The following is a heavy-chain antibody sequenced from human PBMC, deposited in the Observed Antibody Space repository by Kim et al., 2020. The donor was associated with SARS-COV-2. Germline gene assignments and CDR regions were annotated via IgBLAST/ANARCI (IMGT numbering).Heavy chain of an antibody. Sequence: SETLSLTCTVPGGSISSYYWSWIRQPPGKGLEWIGYFYYSGRTNYNPSLKSRVTISVDTSKNQFSLKLSSATAADTAVYYCARQFFGSGSYYPFFDYWGQGTLVTVSS. CDR2: FYYSGRT. J-gene: IGHJ4*02. CDR3: ARQFFGSGSYYPFFDY. CDR1: GGSISSYY. V-gene: IGHV4-59*08. D-gene: IGHD3-10*01.